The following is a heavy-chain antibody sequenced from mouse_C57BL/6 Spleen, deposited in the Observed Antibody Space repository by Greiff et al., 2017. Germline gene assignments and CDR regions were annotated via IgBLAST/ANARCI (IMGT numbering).Heavy chain of an antibody. CDR3: TTRIYYGNYDY. CDR1: GFNIKDDY. CDR2: IDPENGDT. Sequence: EVTLVESGAELVRPGASVKLSCTASGFNIKDDYMHWVQQRPEKGLEWIGWIDPENGDTEYASKFQGKATITADTSSNTAYLQLSSLTSEDTAVYYCTTRIYYGNYDYWGQGTTRTVSS. D-gene: IGHD2-1*01. J-gene: IGHJ2*01. V-gene: IGHV14-4*01.